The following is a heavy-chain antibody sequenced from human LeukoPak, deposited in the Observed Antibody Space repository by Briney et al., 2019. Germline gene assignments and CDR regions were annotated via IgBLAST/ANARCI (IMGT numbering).Heavy chain of an antibody. V-gene: IGHV1-2*02. J-gene: IGHJ3*02. CDR2: INPNSGGT. Sequence: ASVKVSCKASGYTFTGYHMHWVRQAPGQGLEWMGSINPNSGGTNYAQKFQGRVTMTRDTSISTAYMELSRLRCDDTAVYYCARVRPRGSRLGHDAFDIWGQGTMVTVSS. D-gene: IGHD3-16*01. CDR1: GYTFTGYH. CDR3: ARVRPRGSRLGHDAFDI.